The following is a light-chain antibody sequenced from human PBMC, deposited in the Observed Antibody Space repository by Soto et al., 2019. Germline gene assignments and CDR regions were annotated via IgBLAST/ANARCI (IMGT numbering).Light chain of an antibody. CDR1: SSDVGGYNY. CDR2: DVT. V-gene: IGLV2-11*01. Sequence: QSALTQPRSVSGSPGQSVTISCTGTSSDVGGYNYVSWYQQQPGQAPKLMIYDVTKRPSGVPDRFSGSKSGNTASLSISGLQAEDEADYYCCSYGGGYTPLLFGGGTKLTVL. CDR3: CSYGGGYTPLL. J-gene: IGLJ2*01.